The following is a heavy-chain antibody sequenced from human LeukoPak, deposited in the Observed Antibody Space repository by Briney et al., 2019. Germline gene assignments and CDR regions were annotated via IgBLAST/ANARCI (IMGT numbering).Heavy chain of an antibody. Sequence: SETLSLTCTVSGGSINSGSYYWSWIRQPAGKGLEWIGRIYTSGSTNYNPSLKSRVTISVDTSKNQFSLKLSSVTAADTAVYYCARFVVRAEDDIVVVPAAIGFYYYYYMDVWGKGTTVTVSS. CDR2: IYTSGST. D-gene: IGHD2-2*02. CDR3: ARFVVRAEDDIVVVPAAIGFYYYYYMDV. J-gene: IGHJ6*03. V-gene: IGHV4-61*02. CDR1: GGSINSGSYY.